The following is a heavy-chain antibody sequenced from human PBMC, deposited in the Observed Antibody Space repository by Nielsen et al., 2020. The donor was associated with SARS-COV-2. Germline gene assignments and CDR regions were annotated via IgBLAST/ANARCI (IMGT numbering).Heavy chain of an antibody. CDR3: ARELAVAGIDYFDY. CDR2: IYYSGST. D-gene: IGHD6-19*01. J-gene: IGHJ4*02. V-gene: IGHV4-59*01. Sequence: SETLSLTCTVSGGSISSYYWSWIRQPPGKGLEWIGYIYYSGSTNYNPSLKSRVTISVDTSKNQFSLKLSSVTAADTAMYYCARELAVAGIDYFDYWGQGTLVTVSS. CDR1: GGSISSYY.